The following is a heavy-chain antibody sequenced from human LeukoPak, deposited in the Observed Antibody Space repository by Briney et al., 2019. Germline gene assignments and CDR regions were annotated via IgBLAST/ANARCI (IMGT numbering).Heavy chain of an antibody. D-gene: IGHD6-6*01. CDR3: ARDGPYSTSSTHPP. CDR2: IKQDGSEK. Sequence: GGSLRLSCAASGFTFSSSWMSWVRQAPGKGLEWVANIKQDGSEKYYVGSVKGRFTISRGNAKNSLYLQMDSLRAEDTAVYYCARDGPYSTSSTHPPWGQGTLVTVSS. CDR1: GFTFSSSW. V-gene: IGHV3-7*03. J-gene: IGHJ5*02.